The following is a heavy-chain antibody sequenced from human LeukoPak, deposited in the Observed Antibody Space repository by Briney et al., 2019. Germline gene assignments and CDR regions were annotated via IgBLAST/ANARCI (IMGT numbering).Heavy chain of an antibody. J-gene: IGHJ4*02. D-gene: IGHD2-15*01. V-gene: IGHV3-21*01. CDR3: ARDERRYCSDSNCYPGDY. Sequence: KPGRSLRLSCSASGFTFSSYAMKWVRQAPGKGLEWVSAISRTSAYIYYSDSVKGRFTVSRDNAMNSVFLQMDSLRAEDTAVYYCARDERRYCSDSNCYPGDYWGQGTLVTVSS. CDR2: ISRTSAYI. CDR1: GFTFSSYA.